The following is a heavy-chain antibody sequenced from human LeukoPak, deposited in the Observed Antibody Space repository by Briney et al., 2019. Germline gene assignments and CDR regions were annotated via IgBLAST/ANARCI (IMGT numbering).Heavy chain of an antibody. CDR2: IRYDGSNK. CDR1: GFTFSSYG. D-gene: IGHD7-27*01. Sequence: GGSLRLSCAASGFTFSSYGMHWVRQAPGKGLEWVAFIRYDGSNKYYADSVKGRFTISRDNSKNTLYLQMNSLRAEDTAVYYCAKDRRLTGDLRGLDYWGQGTLVTVSS. J-gene: IGHJ4*02. CDR3: AKDRRLTGDLRGLDY. V-gene: IGHV3-30*02.